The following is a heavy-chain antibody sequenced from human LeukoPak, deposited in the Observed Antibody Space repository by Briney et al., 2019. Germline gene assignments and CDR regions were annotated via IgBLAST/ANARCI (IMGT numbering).Heavy chain of an antibody. CDR1: GGSISSYY. V-gene: IGHV4-59*08. Sequence: SETLSLTCTVSGGSISSYYWSWIRQPPGKGLEWIGYIYYSGSTNYNPSLKSRVTISVDTSKNQFSLKLSSVTAADTAVYYCASSEAPRNWFDPWGQGTLVTVSS. CDR3: ASSEAPRNWFDP. J-gene: IGHJ5*02. CDR2: IYYSGST.